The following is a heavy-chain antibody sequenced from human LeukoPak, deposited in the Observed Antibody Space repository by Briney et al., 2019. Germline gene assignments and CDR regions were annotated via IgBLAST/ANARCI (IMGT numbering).Heavy chain of an antibody. J-gene: IGHJ3*02. CDR3: PRAGLWDYSDSSAYHNGAFDI. CDR1: GCTFTYYY. Sequence: GASVKVSCKASGCTFTYYYMHWVRQAAGQGVEWMGWINPNSGGTNFAQKFQGGVTMTRDTSISTAYMELNRLRSDDTAVYYCPRAGLWDYSDSSAYHNGAFDIWGQGTLVTVSS. CDR2: INPNSGGT. D-gene: IGHD3-22*01. V-gene: IGHV1-2*02.